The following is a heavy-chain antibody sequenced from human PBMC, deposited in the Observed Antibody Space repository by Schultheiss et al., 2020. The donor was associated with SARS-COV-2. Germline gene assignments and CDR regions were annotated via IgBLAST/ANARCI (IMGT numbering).Heavy chain of an antibody. V-gene: IGHV4-59*01. CDR2: IYYSGST. D-gene: IGHD5-18*01. CDR1: GGSISSYY. CDR3: ARVHGAWIHYYYYMDV. Sequence: SQTLSLTCTVSGGSISSYYWSWIRQPPGKGLEWIGYIYYSGSTNYNPSLKSRVTISVDTSKNQFSLKLSSVTAADMAVYYCARVHGAWIHYYYYMDVWGKGTTVTVSS. J-gene: IGHJ6*03.